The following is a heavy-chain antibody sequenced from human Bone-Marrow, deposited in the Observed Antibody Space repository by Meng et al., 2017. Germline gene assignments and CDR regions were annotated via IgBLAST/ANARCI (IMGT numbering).Heavy chain of an antibody. CDR2: ICHSGST. D-gene: IGHD4-17*01. CDR1: GGSISSGGYY. J-gene: IGHJ4*02. V-gene: IGHV4-31*03. Sequence: QVQLQESGPGLVKPSQTLSLTCTVSGGSISSGGYYWSWIRQHPGKGLEWIGYICHSGSTYYNPSLKSRVTISVDTSKNQFSLKLSSVTAADTAVYYCARDRNDYGSHYFDYWGQGTLVTVSS. CDR3: ARDRNDYGSHYFDY.